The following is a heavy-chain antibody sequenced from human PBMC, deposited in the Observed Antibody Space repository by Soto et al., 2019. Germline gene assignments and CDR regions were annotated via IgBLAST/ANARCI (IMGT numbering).Heavy chain of an antibody. CDR2: IYYSGST. CDR1: GGSISSGGYY. V-gene: IGHV4-31*03. D-gene: IGHD1-26*01. Sequence: PSETLSLTCTVSGGSISSGGYYWSWIRQHPGKGLEWIGYIYYSGSTYYNPSLKSRVTIPVDTSKNQFSLKLSSVTAADTAVYYSARQGGRSTGMDVWGQGTTVTVSS. CDR3: ARQGGRSTGMDV. J-gene: IGHJ6*02.